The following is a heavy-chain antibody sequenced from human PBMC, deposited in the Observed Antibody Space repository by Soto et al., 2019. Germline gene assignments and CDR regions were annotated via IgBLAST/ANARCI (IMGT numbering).Heavy chain of an antibody. D-gene: IGHD5-12*01. CDR1: GFIVSSKY. Sequence: GGSLRLSCAASGFIVSSKYMSWVRQAPGKGLQWVSLIYSGGTTYYADSVKDRFTISRDNSRNTLFLQMNSLTAEDTAVYYCAGRRGYSGYDADAFDIWGQGAMVTVSS. CDR3: AGRRGYSGYDADAFDI. V-gene: IGHV3-66*01. CDR2: IYSGGTT. J-gene: IGHJ3*02.